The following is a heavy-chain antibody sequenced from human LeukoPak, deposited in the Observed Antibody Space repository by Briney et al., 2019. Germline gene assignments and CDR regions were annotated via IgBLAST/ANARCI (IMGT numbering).Heavy chain of an antibody. CDR3: ARVVSGSYPLFDY. V-gene: IGHV3-21*01. Sequence: GGSLRLSCAASGFTFSSYSMNWVPQPPGKGLEGVSSISSSSSYIYYADSVKGRFTISRDNAKNSLYLQMNSLRAEYTAVYDCARVVSGSYPLFDYWGQGTLVTVSS. J-gene: IGHJ4*02. D-gene: IGHD1-26*01. CDR1: GFTFSSYS. CDR2: ISSSSSYI.